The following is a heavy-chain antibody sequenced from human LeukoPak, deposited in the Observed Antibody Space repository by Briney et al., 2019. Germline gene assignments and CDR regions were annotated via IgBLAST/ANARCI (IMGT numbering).Heavy chain of an antibody. CDR2: IYYSGST. Sequence: SETLSLTCTVSGGSISSSSYYWGWIRQPPGKGLEWIGYIYYSGSTNYNPSLKSRVTISVDTSKNQFSLKLSSVTAADTAVYYCARVGGSSWYRYFDYWGQGTLVTVSS. J-gene: IGHJ4*02. D-gene: IGHD6-13*01. V-gene: IGHV4-61*05. CDR3: ARVGGSSWYRYFDY. CDR1: GGSISSSSYY.